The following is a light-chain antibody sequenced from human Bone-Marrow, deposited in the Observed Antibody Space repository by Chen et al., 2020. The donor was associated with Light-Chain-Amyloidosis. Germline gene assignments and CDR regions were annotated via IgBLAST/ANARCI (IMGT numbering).Light chain of an antibody. CDR1: QDIDNY. CDR2: DAS. J-gene: IGKJ4*01. Sequence: DIQMTQSPSSLSASVGDRVTITCQANQDIDNYLNWYQQKPGKAPNLLIYDASNLETGVPSRFNGSGSGTHFTLTISRLQPEDFATYFCQQYDSLPLTFDGGTTIETK. V-gene: IGKV1-33*01. CDR3: QQYDSLPLT.